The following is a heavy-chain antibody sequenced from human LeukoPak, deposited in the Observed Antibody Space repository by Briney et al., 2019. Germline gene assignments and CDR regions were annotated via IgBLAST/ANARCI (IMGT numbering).Heavy chain of an antibody. V-gene: IGHV4-34*01. Sequence: SETLSLTCAVYGGSFSGYYWSWIRQPPGKGLEWIGEINHSGSTDYNPSLKSRVTISVDTSKNQFSLKLSSVTAADTAVYYCARGIPNGEATRYWGQGTLVTVSS. CDR3: ARGIPNGEATRY. CDR2: INHSGST. D-gene: IGHD5-12*01. CDR1: GGSFSGYY. J-gene: IGHJ4*02.